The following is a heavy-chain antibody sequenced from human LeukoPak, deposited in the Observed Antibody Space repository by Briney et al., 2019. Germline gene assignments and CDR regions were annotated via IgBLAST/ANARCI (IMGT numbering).Heavy chain of an antibody. CDR1: VGSICSGDYY. CDR2: IYYSGST. V-gene: IGHV4-30-4*01. Sequence: SQTLSLTCTVSVGSICSGDYYWSWIRQPPGKGLEWIGYIYYSGSTYYNPSLKSRVTISVDTSKNQFSLKLSSVTAADTAVYYCARDQGDSSGYYFPNWGQGTLVTVSS. D-gene: IGHD3-22*01. CDR3: ARDQGDSSGYYFPN. J-gene: IGHJ1*01.